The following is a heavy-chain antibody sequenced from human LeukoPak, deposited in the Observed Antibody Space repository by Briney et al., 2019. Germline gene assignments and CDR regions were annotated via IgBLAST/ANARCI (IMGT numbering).Heavy chain of an antibody. CDR2: IYSGGST. CDR3: AREGPIDY. J-gene: IGHJ4*02. V-gene: IGHV3-66*01. Sequence: GGSLRLSCAVSGVTVSNNYMAWVRQAPGKGLEWVSVIYSGGSTYYADSVKGRFTISRDNSKNTLYLQMNSLRAEDTAVYYCAREGPIDYWGQGTLVTVSS. CDR1: GVTVSNNY.